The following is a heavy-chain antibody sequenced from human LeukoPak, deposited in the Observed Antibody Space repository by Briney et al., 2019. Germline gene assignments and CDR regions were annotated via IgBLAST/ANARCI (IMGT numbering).Heavy chain of an antibody. V-gene: IGHV3-7*03. CDR3: ARELSWGPFDY. CDR1: GFTVSTNY. D-gene: IGHD3-16*01. Sequence: GGSLRLSCAASGFTVSTNYMSWVRQAPGKGLEWVASIKQDGNEKYYVDSVKGRFTISRDNAKNSLYLQMNSLRAEDTAVYYCARELSWGPFDYWGQGTLVTVSS. J-gene: IGHJ4*02. CDR2: IKQDGNEK.